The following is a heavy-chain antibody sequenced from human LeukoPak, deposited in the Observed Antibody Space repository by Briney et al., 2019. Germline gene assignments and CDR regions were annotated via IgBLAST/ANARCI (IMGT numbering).Heavy chain of an antibody. V-gene: IGHV3-11*01. J-gene: IGHJ4*02. CDR1: GFTFSDYY. CDR3: AKGPPAGSSWYFIDY. D-gene: IGHD6-13*01. CDR2: ISSSGSTI. Sequence: PGGSLRLSCAASGFTFSDYYMSWIRQAPGKGLEWVSYISSSGSTIYYADSVKGRFTISRDNSKNTLYLQMNSLRAEDTAVYYCAKGPPAGSSWYFIDYWGQGTLVTVSS.